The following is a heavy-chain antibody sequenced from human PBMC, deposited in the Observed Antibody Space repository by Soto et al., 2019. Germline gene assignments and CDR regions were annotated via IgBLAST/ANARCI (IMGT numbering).Heavy chain of an antibody. V-gene: IGHV4-34*01. CDR3: VRGGGYDSSGPHWYYFDY. CDR1: GGSFSGYY. Sequence: SETLSLTCAVYGGSFSGYYWSWIRQPPGKGLEWIGYIYHSGSTYYNPSLKSRVTISVDRSKNQFSLKLSSVTAADTAVYYCVRGGGYDSSGPHWYYFDYWGQGTLVTVSS. CDR2: IYHSGST. J-gene: IGHJ4*02. D-gene: IGHD3-22*01.